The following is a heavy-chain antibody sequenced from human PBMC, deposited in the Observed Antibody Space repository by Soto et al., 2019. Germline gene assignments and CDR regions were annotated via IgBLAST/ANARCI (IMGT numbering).Heavy chain of an antibody. CDR2: IYHSGST. V-gene: IGHV4-30-2*01. CDR1: GGSISSGGYS. Sequence: PSETLSLTCAVSGGSISSGGYSWSWIRQPPGKGLEGIGYIYHSGSTYYNPSLKSRVTISLDRSKNQFSLKLSSVTAADTAVYYCARGNGGDPNDSGMDVWGQGTTVTVSS. D-gene: IGHD3-16*01. CDR3: ARGNGGDPNDSGMDV. J-gene: IGHJ6*02.